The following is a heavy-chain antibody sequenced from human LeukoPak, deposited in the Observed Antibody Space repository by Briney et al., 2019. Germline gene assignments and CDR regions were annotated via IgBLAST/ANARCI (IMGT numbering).Heavy chain of an antibody. CDR1: GGSISSYY. CDR2: ISTSGST. CDR3: ARVSHYYDSSGYYYVRAFDI. V-gene: IGHV4-4*07. Sequence: PSETLSLTCTVSGGSISSYYWSWIRQPAGKGLEWIGLISTSGSTNYNPSLKSRVTMSVDTSNNQFSLKLSSVTAADTAVYYCARVSHYYDSSGYYYVRAFDIWGQGTMVTVSS. D-gene: IGHD3-22*01. J-gene: IGHJ3*02.